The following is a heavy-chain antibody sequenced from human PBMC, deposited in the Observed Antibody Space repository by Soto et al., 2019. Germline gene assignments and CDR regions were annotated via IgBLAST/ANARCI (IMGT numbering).Heavy chain of an antibody. CDR1: GGSISNYY. CDR2: IYYSGTT. V-gene: IGHV4-59*08. Sequence: SETLSLTCTVSGGSISNYYWSWIRQAPGNGLEWIGFIYYSGTTNYNPSLKSRVTISVDTSKNQFSLKLSSVTAADTAVYYCAARFDYWGQGTLVTVSS. J-gene: IGHJ4*02. CDR3: AARFDY.